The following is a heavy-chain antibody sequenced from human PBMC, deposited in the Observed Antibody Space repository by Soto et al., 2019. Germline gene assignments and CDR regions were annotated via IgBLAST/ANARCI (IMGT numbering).Heavy chain of an antibody. D-gene: IGHD3-3*01. CDR1: GGSFSGYC. J-gene: IGHJ4*03. CDR2: INHSGST. CDR3: ARGRKYYDFWSGYSNARYYCKY. Sequence: SETLSLTCAVYGGSFSGYCWSWIRQPPGRGLEWIGEINHSGSTNYNPSLKSRVTISVDTSKSQFSLKLSSVTAADTAVYYCARGRKYYDFWSGYSNARYYCKYWGHGTLISASS. V-gene: IGHV4-34*01.